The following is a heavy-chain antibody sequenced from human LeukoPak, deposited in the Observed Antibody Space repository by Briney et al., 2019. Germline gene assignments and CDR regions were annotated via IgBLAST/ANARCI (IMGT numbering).Heavy chain of an antibody. CDR2: IFGSGGSP. CDR1: GFTFGSHA. J-gene: IGHJ4*02. CDR3: GKTTVGYSSGQKPAWPVDY. D-gene: IGHD5-18*01. Sequence: PGGSLRLSCEASGFTFGSHAMYRFRQAPGKGLEWVAGIFGSGGSPHYADPVKGRFTISRDNSRNTVYLQINSLRAEDTAVYYCGKTTVGYSSGQKPAWPVDYWGQGTLVTVSS. V-gene: IGHV3-23*01.